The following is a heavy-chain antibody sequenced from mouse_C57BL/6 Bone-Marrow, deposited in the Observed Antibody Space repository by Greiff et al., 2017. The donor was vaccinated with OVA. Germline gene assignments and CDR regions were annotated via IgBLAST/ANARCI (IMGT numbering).Heavy chain of an antibody. CDR1: GYTFTNYW. CDR3: ARDEGNWFAY. Sequence: QVHVKQSGAELVRPGTSVKMSCKASGYTFTNYWIGWAKQRPGHGLEWIGDIYPGGGYTNYNEKFKGKATLTADKSSSTAYMQFSSLTSEDSAIYYCARDEGNWFAYWGQGTLVTVSA. CDR2: IYPGGGYT. J-gene: IGHJ3*01. V-gene: IGHV1-63*01.